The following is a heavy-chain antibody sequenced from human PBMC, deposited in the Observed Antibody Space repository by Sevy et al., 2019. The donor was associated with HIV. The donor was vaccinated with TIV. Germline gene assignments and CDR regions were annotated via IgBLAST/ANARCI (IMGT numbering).Heavy chain of an antibody. J-gene: IGHJ6*02. V-gene: IGHV3-23*01. CDR1: EFTFSSYA. CDR3: AKGFCSGATCPRDYYYYGMDV. Sequence: HHGGSLRLSCSASEFTFSSYAMSWVRQAPGKGLEWVSSISGSGRFTYYADFVEGRFIISRDNSKNTLSVQMNSLRAEDTAVYYCAKGFCSGATCPRDYYYYGMDVWGQGTTVTVSS. CDR2: ISGSGRFT. D-gene: IGHD2-15*01.